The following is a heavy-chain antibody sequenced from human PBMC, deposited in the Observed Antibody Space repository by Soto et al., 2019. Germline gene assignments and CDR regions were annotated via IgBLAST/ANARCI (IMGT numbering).Heavy chain of an antibody. CDR1: GLIFRSSA. J-gene: IGHJ4*02. CDR2: MSYDGSSK. CDR3: AEADSPGRYFECLLGAPLDY. V-gene: IGHV3-30-3*02. Sequence: QVHLVESGGGVVQPGRSLRLSCAASGLIFRSSAMHWVRQAPGKGLEWVAVMSYDGSSKYYADSAKGRFTISRDNSKNTMYLQMNSLRAEDTALYYCAEADSPGRYFECLLGAPLDYWGQGTLVTVAS. D-gene: IGHD3-9*01.